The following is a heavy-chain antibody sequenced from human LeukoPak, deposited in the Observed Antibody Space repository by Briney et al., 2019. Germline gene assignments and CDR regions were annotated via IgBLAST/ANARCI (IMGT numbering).Heavy chain of an antibody. Sequence: GESLKIPCEGSGYDFTNAWIGWVRQMPGKGLEWMGIIFTDDSDTRYSPSFQGLVTISVDKSISTAYLQWSSLKASDTAMYYCVYGQQFDYWGQGTLVTVSS. D-gene: IGHD2-8*01. CDR2: IFTDDSDT. CDR3: VYGQQFDY. CDR1: GYDFTNAW. J-gene: IGHJ4*02. V-gene: IGHV5-51*01.